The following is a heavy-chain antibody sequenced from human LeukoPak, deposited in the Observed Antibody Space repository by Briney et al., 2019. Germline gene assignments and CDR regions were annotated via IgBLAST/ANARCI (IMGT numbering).Heavy chain of an antibody. V-gene: IGHV1-58*02. CDR3: AAAPIEMQQRGFDY. CDR2: IVVASGNT. D-gene: IGHD5-24*01. J-gene: IGHJ4*02. Sequence: GASVKVSCEASGFTFTNSAMQWVRQAHGQRLEWIGWIVVASGNTKYEQKFQERVTITRDMSTSTAYMELSSLSPEDTAVYYCAAAPIEMQQRGFDYWGQGTLVTVSS. CDR1: GFTFTNSA.